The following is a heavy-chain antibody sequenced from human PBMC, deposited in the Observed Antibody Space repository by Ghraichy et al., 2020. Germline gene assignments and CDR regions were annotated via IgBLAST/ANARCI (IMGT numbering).Heavy chain of an antibody. D-gene: IGHD6-13*01. Sequence: WGSLRLSCATSGFTFSSYGMHWVRQAPGKGLEWVAFIWYDGSNKFYADSVKGRFTISRDNSKKTLFLQMNSLRAEDTAVYYCARDEGAGMAAAIDEYWGQGTLVTVSS. CDR2: IWYDGSNK. J-gene: IGHJ4*02. V-gene: IGHV3-33*01. CDR1: GFTFSSYG. CDR3: ARDEGAGMAAAIDEY.